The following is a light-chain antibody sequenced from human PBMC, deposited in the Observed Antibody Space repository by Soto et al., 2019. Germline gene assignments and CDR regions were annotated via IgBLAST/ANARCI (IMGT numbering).Light chain of an antibody. J-gene: IGKJ4*01. CDR1: QSISSY. V-gene: IGKV1-39*01. Sequence: DIQMTQSPSSLSASVGDRVTITCRASQSISSYLNWYQQKPGKAPKLLIYAASSLQSGVPSRFSGSGSGTDFTLTISSLQPEDFATYYCQQYYSIPVTFGGGTKVDIK. CDR2: AAS. CDR3: QQYYSIPVT.